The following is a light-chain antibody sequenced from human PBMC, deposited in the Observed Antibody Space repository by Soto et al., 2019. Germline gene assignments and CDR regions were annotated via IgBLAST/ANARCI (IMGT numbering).Light chain of an antibody. J-gene: IGKJ1*01. CDR2: QVF. V-gene: IGKV2-24*01. CDR1: QSLVHSDGNTY. CDR3: TQATHFPRT. Sequence: DVVLTQTPLSSPVTLGQPASISCRASQSLVHSDGNTYLSWLHQRPGQPPRLLIYQVFKRFSGVPDKFSGSGAGTDFTLKISRVEAEDVGVYYCTQATHFPRTFGQGPKVEIK.